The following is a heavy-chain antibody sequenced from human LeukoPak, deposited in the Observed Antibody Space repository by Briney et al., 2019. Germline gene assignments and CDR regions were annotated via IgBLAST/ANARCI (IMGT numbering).Heavy chain of an antibody. CDR1: GFTFSSYA. V-gene: IGHV3-23*01. CDR3: AKNGNGGQLVLSPYYFDY. CDR2: ISGSGGST. J-gene: IGHJ4*02. D-gene: IGHD6-13*01. Sequence: GGSLRLSCAASGFTFSSYAMSWVRQAPGKGLEWVSAISGSGGSTYYADSVKGRFTISRDNSKNTLYLQMNSLRTEDTAVYYCAKNGNGGQLVLSPYYFDYWGQGTLVTVSS.